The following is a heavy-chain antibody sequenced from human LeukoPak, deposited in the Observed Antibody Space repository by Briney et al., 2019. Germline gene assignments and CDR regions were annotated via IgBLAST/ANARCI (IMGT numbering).Heavy chain of an antibody. D-gene: IGHD6-13*01. V-gene: IGHV3-21*01. J-gene: IGHJ5*02. CDR1: GFTFKDYA. CDR3: ARDPHNVAANWFDP. Sequence: GGSLRLSCAASGFTFKDYALNWVRQTPGKGLEWVSSISDDGAYIYYADSVKGRFTISRDNANSSLYLQMDSLSPEDTAVYHCARDPHNVAANWFDPWGQGALVTVSS. CDR2: ISDDGAYI.